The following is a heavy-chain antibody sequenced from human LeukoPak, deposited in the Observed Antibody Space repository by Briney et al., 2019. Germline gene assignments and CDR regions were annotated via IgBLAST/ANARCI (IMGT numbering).Heavy chain of an antibody. CDR1: GFTLRNFW. D-gene: IGHD4-23*01. CDR3: ARGDGGDQGYFQD. CDR2: INQGGDVQ. V-gene: IGHV3-7*04. Sequence: GGSLRLSCVASGFTLRNFWMYWVRQGPGKGLEWVANINQGGDVQHYVDSVKGRFTISRDNADNSLSLHMNSLRADDTGVYYCARGDGGDQGYFQDWGQGTLVTVS. J-gene: IGHJ1*01.